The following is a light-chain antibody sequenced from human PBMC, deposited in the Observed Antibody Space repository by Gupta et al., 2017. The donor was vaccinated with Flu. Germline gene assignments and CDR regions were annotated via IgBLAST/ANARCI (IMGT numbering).Light chain of an antibody. V-gene: IGLV1-44*01. CDR3: AVWDDSRYWV. CDR2: SND. J-gene: IGLJ3*02. Sequence: QSVLTQPPSASGAPGQRVTISCSGSSSNVGTNTVNWYQQLPGTAPKLLIYSNDQRPSGVPDRFSGSKSGTSASLAIGGLQAEDEADYYCAVWDDSRYWVFGGGTKLTVL. CDR1: SSNVGTNT.